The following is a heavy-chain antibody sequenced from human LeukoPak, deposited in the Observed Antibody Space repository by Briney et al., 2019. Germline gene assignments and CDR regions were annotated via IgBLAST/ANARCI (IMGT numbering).Heavy chain of an antibody. CDR3: AKDWLGYFDY. J-gene: IGHJ4*02. CDR1: GFTFSSYG. V-gene: IGHV3-33*06. CDR2: IWYDGSNK. Sequence: GGSLRLSCAASGFTFSSYGMHWVRQAPGKGLEWVAVIWYDGSNKYYADSVKGRFTISRHNSKNTLYLQMHSLRAEDTAVYYCAKDWLGYFDYWGQGTLVTVSS. D-gene: IGHD6-19*01.